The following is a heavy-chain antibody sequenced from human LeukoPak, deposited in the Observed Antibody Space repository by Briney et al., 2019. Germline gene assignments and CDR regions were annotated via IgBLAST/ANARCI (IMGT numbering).Heavy chain of an antibody. CDR3: ARVYDFWSGYSYHYYYYMDV. Sequence: ASVKVSCKASGYTFTGYYMHWVRQAPGQGLEWMGWINPNSGGTNYAQKFQGRVTMTRDTSISTAYMELSRLRSDDTAVYYCARVYDFWSGYSYHYYYYMDVWGKGTTVTVSS. D-gene: IGHD3-3*01. CDR2: INPNSGGT. V-gene: IGHV1-2*02. J-gene: IGHJ6*03. CDR1: GYTFTGYY.